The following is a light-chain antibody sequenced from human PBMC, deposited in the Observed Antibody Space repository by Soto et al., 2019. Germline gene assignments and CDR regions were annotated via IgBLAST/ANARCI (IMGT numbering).Light chain of an antibody. CDR1: QSVSSSY. V-gene: IGKV3-20*01. Sequence: EIVLTQSPGTLSLSPGERATLSCRASQSVSSSYLAWYQQKPGQAPRLLIYGASSRATGIPDKFSGSGSGTDFTLTISRLEPEDFAVFFCQQYGSSPWPFG. CDR3: QQYGSSPWP. CDR2: GAS. J-gene: IGKJ1*01.